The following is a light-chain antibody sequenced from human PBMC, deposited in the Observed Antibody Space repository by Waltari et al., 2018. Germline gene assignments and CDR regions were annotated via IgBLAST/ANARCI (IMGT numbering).Light chain of an antibody. Sequence: DIVMTQSPDSLAVPLGERATINCKSNQSLLFSSNNKNHLAWYQQKTGQPPKLLIYWASTRESGVPDRFSGSGSGTDFTLTITSLQTEDVAVYYCQQYYRSPSLTFGGGTKVEIK. J-gene: IGKJ4*01. CDR3: QQYYRSPSLT. CDR1: QSLLFSSNNKNH. V-gene: IGKV4-1*01. CDR2: WAS.